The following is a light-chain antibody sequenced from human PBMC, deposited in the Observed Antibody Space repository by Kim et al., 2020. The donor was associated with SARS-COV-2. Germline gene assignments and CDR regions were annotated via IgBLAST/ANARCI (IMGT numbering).Light chain of an antibody. J-gene: IGKJ2*01. CDR1: QSISSW. Sequence: DIQMTQSPSTLSASVGDRVTITCRASQSISSWLAWYQQKPGKAPKLLIYKASSLESGVPSTFSGSGSGTEFTLTISSLQPDDFATYYCQQYNSYSGTFGQFTTLEI. V-gene: IGKV1-5*03. CDR2: KAS. CDR3: QQYNSYSGT.